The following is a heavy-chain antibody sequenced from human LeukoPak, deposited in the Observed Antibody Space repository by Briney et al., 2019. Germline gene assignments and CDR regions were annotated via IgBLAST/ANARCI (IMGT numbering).Heavy chain of an antibody. D-gene: IGHD3-16*01. CDR3: ARGHYMAGSSPLLGY. J-gene: IGHJ4*02. Sequence: ASVKVSCKASGYTFTSYGINWVRQAPGQGLEWMGIINPSGGSTSYAQKFQGRVTMTRDMSTSTVYMELSSLRSEDTAVYYCARGHYMAGSSPLLGYWGQGTLVTVSS. CDR1: GYTFTSYG. CDR2: INPSGGST. V-gene: IGHV1-46*01.